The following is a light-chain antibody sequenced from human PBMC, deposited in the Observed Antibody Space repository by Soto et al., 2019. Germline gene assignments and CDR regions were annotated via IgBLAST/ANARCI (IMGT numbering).Light chain of an antibody. CDR1: SGSIASNY. Sequence: NFMLTQPHSVSESPGKTVTISCTRSSGSIASNYVQWYQQRPGSAPTTVIYEDNQRPSGVPDRFSGSIDSASSSASLTISGLKTEDEADYYCQYDDSNNRVFGGGTKMTVL. J-gene: IGLJ2*01. V-gene: IGLV6-57*04. CDR3: QYDDSNNRV. CDR2: EDN.